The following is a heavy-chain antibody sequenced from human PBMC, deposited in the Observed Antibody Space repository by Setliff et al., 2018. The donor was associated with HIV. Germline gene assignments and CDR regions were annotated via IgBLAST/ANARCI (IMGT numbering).Heavy chain of an antibody. CDR3: AKIQNPQGYYYDSSGYYPHPGSPDY. CDR2: LSGSGVTS. Sequence: PGGSLRLSCAASGFTFSSYWMHWVRQAPGKGLERVSSLSGSGVTSYYADSVKGRFTISRDSSKNTLNLQMNSLRVEDTALYFCAKIQNPQGYYYDSSGYYPHPGSPDYWGQGTLVTVSS. J-gene: IGHJ4*02. D-gene: IGHD3-22*01. CDR1: GFTFSSYW. V-gene: IGHV3-23*01.